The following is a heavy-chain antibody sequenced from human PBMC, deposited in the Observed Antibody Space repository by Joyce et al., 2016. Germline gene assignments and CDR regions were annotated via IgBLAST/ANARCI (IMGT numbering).Heavy chain of an antibody. Sequence: QLQLQESGSGLVKPSQTLSLTCAVSGASVSSGGYSWSWIRQPPGKGLEWIGYIYHNESTYYTPSLKSRVTISVDRSKNQFSLKLASVTAADTAVYYCASGFNFKARSFFDYWGQGALVTVSS. CDR3: ASGFNFKARSFFDY. V-gene: IGHV4-30-2*01. CDR2: IYHNEST. J-gene: IGHJ4*02. D-gene: IGHD3-10*01. CDR1: GASVSSGGYS.